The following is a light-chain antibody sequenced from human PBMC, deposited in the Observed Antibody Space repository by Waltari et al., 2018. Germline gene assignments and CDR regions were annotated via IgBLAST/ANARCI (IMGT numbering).Light chain of an antibody. J-gene: IGKJ1*01. CDR3: QHYVRLPAT. CDR2: GAS. V-gene: IGKV3-20*01. CDR1: QSVSRA. Sequence: EIVLTQSPGSLSSSPGERVTLSCRASQSVSRALAWYQQKPGQAPRLLIFGASNMATGIPDRLSGSGSGTDFSLTISRLEPEDFAVYYCQHYVRLPATFGRGTKVEIK.